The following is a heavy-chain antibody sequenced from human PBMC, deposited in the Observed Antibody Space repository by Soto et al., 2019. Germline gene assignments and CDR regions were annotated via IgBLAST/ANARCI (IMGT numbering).Heavy chain of an antibody. V-gene: IGHV2-5*02. D-gene: IGHD2-21*02. J-gene: IGHJ6*02. CDR3: VQSRCGGDCLQSYSSHSYYGLDV. CDR2: IYWDDDK. CDR1: GLSLSTTGVG. Sequence: SGPTLVNPTQTLTLTCTFSGLSLSTTGVGVGRIRQPPGKALEWLALIYWDDDKRYSPSLKSRLTITKDTSKNQVVLTMTNMEPVDTATYYCVQSRCGGDCLQSYSSHSYYGLDVWGQGTTVTGSS.